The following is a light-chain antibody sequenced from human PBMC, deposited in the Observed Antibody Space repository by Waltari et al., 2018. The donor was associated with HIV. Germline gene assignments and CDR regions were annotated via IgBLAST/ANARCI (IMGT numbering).Light chain of an antibody. J-gene: IGLJ2*01. V-gene: IGLV2-8*01. CDR2: DVT. CDR1: SSDVGAYNY. Sequence: QSALAQPPSASGSAGQSVTISCTGTSSDVGAYNYVSWYQQHPGKSPKLIIYDVTKRPSGVPDPFSGSKSGNTASLTVSGLQGEDEADYYCSSYADSDTPVVFGGGTKLTVL. CDR3: SSYADSDTPVV.